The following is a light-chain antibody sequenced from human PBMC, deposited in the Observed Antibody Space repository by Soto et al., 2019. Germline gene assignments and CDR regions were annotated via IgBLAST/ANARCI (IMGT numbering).Light chain of an antibody. J-gene: IGKJ2*01. CDR1: QSIDSD. Sequence: ERVMTQSPATLSVSPGEGATLSCRASQSIDSDLAWYQQKPGQAPRLLIYGASTRATGIPPRCSGSGFGTEVTLTISSLQSEDFVIYFCQQYNVWPQTFGQWTKLEIK. CDR2: GAS. CDR3: QQYNVWPQT. V-gene: IGKV3-15*01.